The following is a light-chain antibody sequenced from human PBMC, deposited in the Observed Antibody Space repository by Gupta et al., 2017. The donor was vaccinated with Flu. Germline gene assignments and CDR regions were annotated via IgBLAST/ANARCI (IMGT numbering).Light chain of an antibody. CDR3: QQYGSSPYT. J-gene: IGKJ2*01. Sequence: EIVLTQSPGTLSLSPGERATLSCRASQSVSSTYLAWYQQKPGQAPRLLIYGASIRATGIPGRFSGSGSGTDFTLTIRRLEPEDFAVYYCQQYGSSPYTFGQGTKVEIK. CDR2: GAS. V-gene: IGKV3-20*01. CDR1: QSVSSTY.